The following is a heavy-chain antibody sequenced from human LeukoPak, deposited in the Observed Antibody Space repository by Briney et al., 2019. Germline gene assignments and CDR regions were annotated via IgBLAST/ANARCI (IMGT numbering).Heavy chain of an antibody. CDR2: IWYDGSNE. D-gene: IGHD1-1*01. CDR1: GFTFSSYG. V-gene: IGHV3-33*01. J-gene: IGHJ3*01. Sequence: GGSLRLSCAASGFTFSSYGMHWVRQAPGKGLEWVAIIWYDGSNEYYADSLKGRFTISRDISKNTLYLQMNSLRAEDTAVYYCVRDNHDGFDVWGQGTMVTVSS. CDR3: VRDNHDGFDV.